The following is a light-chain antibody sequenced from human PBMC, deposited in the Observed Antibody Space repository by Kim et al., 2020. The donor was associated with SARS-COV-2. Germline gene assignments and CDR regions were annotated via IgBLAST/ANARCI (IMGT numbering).Light chain of an antibody. Sequence: VSPGARVTLSGGASQSVSSNLAWYQQKPGQAPRLLIYEVYNRATGIPDRFSGSGSGRQFTLTINSLQSEDFGIYYCLQYHNWPPLTFGGGTKLEI. CDR1: QSVSSN. V-gene: IGKV3-15*01. CDR3: LQYHNWPPLT. J-gene: IGKJ4*01. CDR2: EVY.